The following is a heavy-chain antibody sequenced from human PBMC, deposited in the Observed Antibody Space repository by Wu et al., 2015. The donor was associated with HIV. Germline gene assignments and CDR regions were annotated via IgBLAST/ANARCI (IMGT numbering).Heavy chain of an antibody. V-gene: IGHV1-69*13. CDR3: ACWGSDYYYYYMDV. J-gene: IGHJ6*03. CDR2: ILPIFGTT. Sequence: QVQLVQSGAEVKKPGSSVKVSCKTSGGTFNSYAITWVRQAPGQGLECMGRILPIFGTTDYAQKFQGRVTLTADESTSTAYMQLTGLRSEDTAVYYCACWGSDYYYYYMDVWGKGTTVTVSS. D-gene: IGHD3-16*01. CDR1: GGTFNSYA.